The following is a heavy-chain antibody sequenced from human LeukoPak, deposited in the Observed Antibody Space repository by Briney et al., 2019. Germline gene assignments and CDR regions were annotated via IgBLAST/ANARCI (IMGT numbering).Heavy chain of an antibody. V-gene: IGHV4-28*01. CDR3: ARKENVYYYFDY. CDR1: GGSITSSSW. CDR2: IYHSGTT. Sequence: TSETLSLTCAVSGGSITSSSWWGWIRQPPGKGLEWIGYIYHSGTTYCNPSLQSRVTMSVDTSKNQFSLKLSSVTAVDTAVYYCARKENVYYYFDYWGQGTLVTVSS. J-gene: IGHJ4*02. D-gene: IGHD3-10*01.